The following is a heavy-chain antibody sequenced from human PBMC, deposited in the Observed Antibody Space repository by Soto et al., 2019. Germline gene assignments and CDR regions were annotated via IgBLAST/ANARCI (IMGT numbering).Heavy chain of an antibody. J-gene: IGHJ6*02. Sequence: ASVKVSCKASGYTFTAYYMHWVRQAPGQGLEWMGWINPNSGGTNYAQKFQGRVTMTRDTSISTAYMELSSLRSEDTAVYYCARTVVVPAATDYYYGMDVWGQGTTVTVSS. V-gene: IGHV1-2*02. CDR1: GYTFTAYY. D-gene: IGHD2-2*01. CDR3: ARTVVVPAATDYYYGMDV. CDR2: INPNSGGT.